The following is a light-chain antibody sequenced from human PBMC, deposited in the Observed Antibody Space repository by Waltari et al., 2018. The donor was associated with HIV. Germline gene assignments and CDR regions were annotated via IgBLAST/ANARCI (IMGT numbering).Light chain of an antibody. CDR3: QQYNSYPLT. V-gene: IGKV1-5*03. CDR2: KAS. CDR1: QSISSW. J-gene: IGKJ4*01. Sequence: DIQMTQSPSTLSASVGDRVTITCRASQSISSWLAWYQQKPGKAPKLLIDKASSLESGFLSRFSGSGSGTEFTLTISSLQPDDFSTYYCQQYNSYPLTFGGGTKVEIK.